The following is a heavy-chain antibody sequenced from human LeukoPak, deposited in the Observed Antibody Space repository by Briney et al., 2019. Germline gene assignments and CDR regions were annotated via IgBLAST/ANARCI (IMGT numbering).Heavy chain of an antibody. V-gene: IGHV4-30-4*01. CDR3: ARVGCSGGSCYSGVAEYFQH. J-gene: IGHJ1*01. CDR2: IYYSGST. CDR1: GGSISSGDYY. D-gene: IGHD2-15*01. Sequence: SSETLSLTCTVSGGSISSGDYYWSWIRQPPGKGLEWIGYIYYSGSTYYNPSLKSRVTISVDTSKNQFSLKLSSVTAADTAVYYCARVGCSGGSCYSGVAEYFQHWGQGTLVTVSS.